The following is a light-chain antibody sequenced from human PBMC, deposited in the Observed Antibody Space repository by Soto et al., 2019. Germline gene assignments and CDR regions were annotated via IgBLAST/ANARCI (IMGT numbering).Light chain of an antibody. CDR2: DVN. CDR1: SSDIGAYNF. CDR3: TSWTTSTTMI. Sequence: QSVLTQPASVSGSPGQSITISCTGTSSDIGAYNFVSWYQQNPGKAPNLMLYDVNIRPSGVSNRISGSKSGNTASLTISGLQAEDEADYYCTSWTTSTTMIFGGGTKLTVL. V-gene: IGLV2-14*03. J-gene: IGLJ2*01.